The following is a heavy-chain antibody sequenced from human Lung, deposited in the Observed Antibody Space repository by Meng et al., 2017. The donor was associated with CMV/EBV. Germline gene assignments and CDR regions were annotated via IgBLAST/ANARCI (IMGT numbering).Heavy chain of an antibody. D-gene: IGHD2-2*01. CDR1: GGSISSYY. Sequence: SETXSLTCTVSGGSISSYYWSWIRQPPGKGLEWIGYIYYSGSTNYNPSLKSRVTISVDTSKNQSSLKLSSVTAADTAVDYCARNSPAAPHYYYYGMDLWCQGTTVTVSS. V-gene: IGHV4-59*01. J-gene: IGHJ6*02. CDR3: ARNSPAAPHYYYYGMDL. CDR2: IYYSGST.